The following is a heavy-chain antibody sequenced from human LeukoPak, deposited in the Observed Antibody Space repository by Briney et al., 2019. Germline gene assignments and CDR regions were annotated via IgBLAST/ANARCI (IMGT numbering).Heavy chain of an antibody. CDR3: ARYSSSSPFDY. Sequence: ASVKVSCKASGYTFTGYYMHLVRQAPGQGLEWMGWIHPNNGATNYAQNFQGRVTMTRDTSISTAYMELSRLRSDDTAVYYCARYSSSSPFDYWGQGTLVTVSS. CDR1: GYTFTGYY. CDR2: IHPNNGAT. V-gene: IGHV1-2*02. J-gene: IGHJ4*02. D-gene: IGHD6-6*01.